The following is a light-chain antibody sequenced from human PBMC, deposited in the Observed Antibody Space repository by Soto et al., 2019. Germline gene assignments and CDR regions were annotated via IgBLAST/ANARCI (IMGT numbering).Light chain of an antibody. J-gene: IGLJ2*01. Sequence: SYELTQPPSGSVAPGKTARITCGGNSIGSKSVHWYQQKPGQAPVLVIYYARDRPAGIPERFSGSNSGNTATLTIGRVEAVDGADYYCQVWDSSSDHVLFVGGTQLTVL. CDR2: YAR. V-gene: IGLV3-21*04. CDR1: SIGSKS. CDR3: QVWDSSSDHVL.